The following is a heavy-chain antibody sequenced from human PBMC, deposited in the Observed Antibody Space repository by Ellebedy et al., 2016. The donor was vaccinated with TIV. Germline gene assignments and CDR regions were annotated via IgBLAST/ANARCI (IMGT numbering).Heavy chain of an antibody. CDR3: VRGNRTTEHWFFDL. V-gene: IGHV4-34*01. Sequence: MPSETLSLTCAVYGGSFSDYCWTWIRQPPGKGLEWIGETINSGSTHYNPSLRSRVTISEDSSKKHFSLTPNSVTAADTAVYYCVRGNRTTEHWFFDLWGRGSLVSVSS. CDR2: TINSGST. J-gene: IGHJ2*01. D-gene: IGHD1-14*01. CDR1: GGSFSDYC.